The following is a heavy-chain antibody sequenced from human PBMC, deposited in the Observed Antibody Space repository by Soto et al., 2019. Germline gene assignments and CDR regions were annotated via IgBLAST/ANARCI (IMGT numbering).Heavy chain of an antibody. V-gene: IGHV3-23*01. Sequence: GGSLRLSCAASGFSFSTYSMAWVRQTPGKGLTWVSGLSGGGSNTFYADSVQGRFTISVDNSKNTVYLQMNSLRVEDTAVYYCARWDGYGDVWGQGTLVTVSS. J-gene: IGHJ4*02. D-gene: IGHD4-17*01. CDR1: GFSFSTYS. CDR2: LSGGGSNT. CDR3: ARWDGYGDV.